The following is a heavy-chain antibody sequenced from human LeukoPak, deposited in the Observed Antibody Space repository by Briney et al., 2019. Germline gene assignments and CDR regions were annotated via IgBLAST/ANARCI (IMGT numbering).Heavy chain of an antibody. CDR2: ISAYNGNT. V-gene: IGHV1-18*01. CDR3: ARDSRIIAAAGNRFDP. J-gene: IGHJ5*02. CDR1: GYTFTSYG. Sequence: ASVKVSCKASGYTFTSYGISWVRQAPGQGLERMGWISAYNGNTNYAQKLQGRVTMTTDTSTSTAYMELRSLRSDDTAVYYCARDSRIIAAAGNRFDPWGQGTLVTVSS. D-gene: IGHD6-13*01.